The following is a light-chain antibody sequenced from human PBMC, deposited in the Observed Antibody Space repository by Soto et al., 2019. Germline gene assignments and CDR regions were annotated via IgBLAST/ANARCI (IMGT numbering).Light chain of an antibody. CDR1: QSLNSNF. CDR2: AAS. Sequence: EIVLTQSPGTLSLSPGESATLSCRASQSLNSNFLAWYQPKPGQAPRLLVYAASSRATGIPDRFSGSASGTVFTLTISRLEPEDFAVYYCQQYDTSPPRYTFGQGTKLEIK. V-gene: IGKV3-20*01. CDR3: QQYDTSPPRYT. J-gene: IGKJ2*01.